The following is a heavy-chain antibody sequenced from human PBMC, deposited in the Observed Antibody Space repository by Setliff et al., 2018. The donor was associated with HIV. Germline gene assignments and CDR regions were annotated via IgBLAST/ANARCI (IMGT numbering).Heavy chain of an antibody. V-gene: IGHV3-23*01. CDR3: ATARPRHLVSTNPPYYFDY. J-gene: IGHJ4*02. CDR1: GFTFSNYA. D-gene: IGHD2-8*02. CDR2: ISGSGGST. Sequence: PGGSLRLSCAASGFTFSNYAMSWVRQAPGKGLEWVSGISGSGGSTYYADSVKGRFTISRDNSKNTLFLRMNSLRADDTAVYYCATARPRHLVSTNPPYYFDYWGQGTLVTVSS.